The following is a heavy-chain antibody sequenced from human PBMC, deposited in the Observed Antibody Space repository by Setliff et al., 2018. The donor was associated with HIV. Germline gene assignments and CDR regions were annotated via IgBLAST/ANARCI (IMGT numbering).Heavy chain of an antibody. CDR1: GFTFDVYA. CDR2: ISWNSGSI. CDR3: AKDIYGGHFYYFDY. D-gene: IGHD4-17*01. V-gene: IGHV3-9*01. Sequence: PGGSLRLSCTASGFTFDVYAMHWVRQAPGKGLEWVSGISWNSGSIGYADSVKGRFTISRDNSKNSLYLQMNNLRGEDTALYYCAKDIYGGHFYYFDYWGQGTLVTVSS. J-gene: IGHJ4*02.